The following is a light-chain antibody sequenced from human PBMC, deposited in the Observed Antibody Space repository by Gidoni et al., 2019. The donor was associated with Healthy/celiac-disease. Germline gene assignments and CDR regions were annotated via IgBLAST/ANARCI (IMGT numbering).Light chain of an antibody. CDR1: QSISSY. V-gene: IGKV1-39*01. J-gene: IGKJ4*01. CDR2: AAS. CDR3: QQSYSTPRT. Sequence: DIPISPFPSSLSASVGDRVTITCRASQSISSYLNWYQQKPGKAPKLLIYAASSLQSGVPSRFSGSGSGTDFTLTISSLQPEDFATYYCQQSYSTPRTFGGGTKVEIK.